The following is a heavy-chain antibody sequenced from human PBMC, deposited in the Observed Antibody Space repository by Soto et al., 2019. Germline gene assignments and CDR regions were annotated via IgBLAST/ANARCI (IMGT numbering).Heavy chain of an antibody. CDR2: ITTSSSFT. J-gene: IGHJ4*02. Sequence: EVQLVESGGVLAQPGGSLRLSCGASVFSFSDYNMNWVRQAPGKGLEWGSYITTSSSFTLYADSGKGRFTISRDNAKSSLYLQMNSLRDEDTAVYYCARERPGIPFDYWGEETLVTVSS. CDR3: ARERPGIPFDY. CDR1: VFSFSDYN. D-gene: IGHD5-18*01. V-gene: IGHV3-48*02.